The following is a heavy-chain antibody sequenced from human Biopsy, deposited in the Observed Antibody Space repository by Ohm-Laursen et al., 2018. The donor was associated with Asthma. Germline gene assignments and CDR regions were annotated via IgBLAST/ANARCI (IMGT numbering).Heavy chain of an antibody. CDR2: MYHSGSP. J-gene: IGHJ4*02. D-gene: IGHD3-22*01. Sequence: GTLSLTWAVSGGSITSSSYYWGWIRQPPGKGMEWIGSMYHSGSPYYHPSLKSRATISVDTSKNQLSLKMSSVTATDTAVYFCVRHQYSSSWSTFDYWGQGALVTVSS. V-gene: IGHV4-39*01. CDR1: GGSITSSSYY. CDR3: VRHQYSSSWSTFDY.